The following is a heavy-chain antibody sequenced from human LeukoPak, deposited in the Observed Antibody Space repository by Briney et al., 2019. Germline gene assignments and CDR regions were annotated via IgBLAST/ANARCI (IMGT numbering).Heavy chain of an antibody. D-gene: IGHD3-3*01. Sequence: PSETLSLTCAVYGGSFSGYYWSWIRQHPGKGLEWIGYIYYSGNTYFNPSLKSRVDISVDTSKNQFSLKLSSVTAADTAIYYCARSPSGFSFDLWGQGTMVTVSS. CDR1: GGSFSGYY. CDR2: IYYSGNT. CDR3: ARSPSGFSFDL. V-gene: IGHV4-31*11. J-gene: IGHJ3*01.